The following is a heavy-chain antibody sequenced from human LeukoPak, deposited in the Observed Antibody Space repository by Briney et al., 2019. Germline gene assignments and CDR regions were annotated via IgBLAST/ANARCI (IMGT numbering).Heavy chain of an antibody. CDR1: GGSINSSNYN. CDR3: ARVAYGSGSRLIDC. V-gene: IGHV4-39*06. D-gene: IGHD3-10*01. CDR2: VYYSGLT. J-gene: IGHJ4*02. Sequence: SETLSLTCTVSGGSINSSNYNWGWIRQPPRRGPEWLASVYYSGLTYYNSSLKSRVSISVDTSKNQFPLKLTSVTAADTAVYYCARVAYGSGSRLIDCWGQGTLVTVSS.